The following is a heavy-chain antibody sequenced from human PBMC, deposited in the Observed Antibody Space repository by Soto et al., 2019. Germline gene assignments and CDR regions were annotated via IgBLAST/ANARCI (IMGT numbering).Heavy chain of an antibody. Sequence: EVQLVESGGGLVQPGGSLRLSCAASGFTFSSYWIHWVRQAPGKGLVWVSRINSDGSSTTYADSVKGRFTISRDNAKNTLYLHMTSLSAEDTAVYYCARVAREVVPAAIDYWGQGTLVTVSS. CDR1: GFTFSSYW. V-gene: IGHV3-74*01. D-gene: IGHD2-2*01. CDR3: ARVAREVVPAAIDY. J-gene: IGHJ4*02. CDR2: INSDGSST.